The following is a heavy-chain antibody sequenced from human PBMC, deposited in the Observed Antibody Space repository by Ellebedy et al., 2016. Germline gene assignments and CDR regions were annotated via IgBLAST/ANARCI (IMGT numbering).Heavy chain of an antibody. Sequence: GGSLRLXXAASGFTFSSYAMSWVRQAPGKGLEWVSAISGSGGSTYYADSVKGRFTISRDNSKNTLYLQMNSLRAEDTAVYYCAKPSIAARLYYFDSWGQGTLVTVSS. J-gene: IGHJ4*02. V-gene: IGHV3-23*01. CDR1: GFTFSSYA. D-gene: IGHD6-6*01. CDR3: AKPSIAARLYYFDS. CDR2: ISGSGGST.